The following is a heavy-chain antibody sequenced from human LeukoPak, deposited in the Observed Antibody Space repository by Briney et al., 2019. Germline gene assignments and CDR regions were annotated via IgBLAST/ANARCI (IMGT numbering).Heavy chain of an antibody. J-gene: IGHJ4*02. D-gene: IGHD6-13*01. CDR3: ASSRQQLGPFDY. Sequence: EWMGGIEPSDYYTNYSPTFPGKVTISADKSISTAYLQWSSLKASYTAMYYCASSRQQLGPFDYWGQGTLVIVSS. V-gene: IGHV5-10-1*04. CDR2: IEPSDYYT.